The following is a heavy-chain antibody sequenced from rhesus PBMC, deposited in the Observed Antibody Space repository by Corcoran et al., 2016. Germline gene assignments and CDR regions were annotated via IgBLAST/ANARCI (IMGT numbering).Heavy chain of an antibody. CDR2: IYGGSGCP. CDR1: GGSISGYYL. D-gene: IGHD6-25*01. V-gene: IGHV4-106*01. CDR3: ARGGIAAVGNPFDY. Sequence: QVQLQESGPGVVKPSETLSLTCAVSGGSISGYYLWNWIRQPPGKGLEWIGYIYGGSGCPSYSPSLKSRVIISIDTSKNQFSLNLASVTAADTAVYYWARGGIAAVGNPFDYWGQGVLVTVSS. J-gene: IGHJ4*01.